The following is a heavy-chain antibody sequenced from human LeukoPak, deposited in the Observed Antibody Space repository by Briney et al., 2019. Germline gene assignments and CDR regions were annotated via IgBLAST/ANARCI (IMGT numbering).Heavy chain of an antibody. J-gene: IGHJ4*02. CDR2: INHSGST. V-gene: IGHV4-34*01. D-gene: IGHD2-2*01. CDR3: ARGGRASYCSSTSCYGYYFDY. Sequence: TSETLSLTCAVYGGSFSGYYWSWIRQPPGKGLEWIGEINHSGSTNYNPSLKSRVTISVDTSKNQFSLKLSSVTAADTAVYYCARGGRASYCSSTSCYGYYFDYWVQGTLVTVSS. CDR1: GGSFSGYY.